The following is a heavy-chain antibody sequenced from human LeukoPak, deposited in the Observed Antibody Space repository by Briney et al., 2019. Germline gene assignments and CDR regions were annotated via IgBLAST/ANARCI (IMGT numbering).Heavy chain of an antibody. CDR3: ARLIGENYEYTGHYLGWIDP. CDR1: GGSVSSYY. V-gene: IGHV4-59*02. J-gene: IGHJ5*02. D-gene: IGHD3-9*01. CDR2: ISYSGYT. Sequence: SETLSLTCTVAGGSVSSYYWTWIRQPPGEGLEWIGYISYSGYTKYDHSLKSRVTISIATSKKQFSLQLNSVTAADAAVYYCARLIGENYEYTGHYLGWIDPWGQGALVTVSS.